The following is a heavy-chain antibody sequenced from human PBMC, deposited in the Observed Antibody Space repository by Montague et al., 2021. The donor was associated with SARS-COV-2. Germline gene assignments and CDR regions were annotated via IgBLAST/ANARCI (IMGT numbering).Heavy chain of an antibody. CDR1: GGSISSSSYY. J-gene: IGHJ4*02. CDR2: IYYSGST. CDR3: ARGGYSGYLDY. D-gene: IGHD5-12*01. Sequence: SETLSLTCTVSGGSISSSSYYCGWIRQPPGKGLGWSGSIYYSGSTYYNPSLKSRVTIAVDTSKNQFSLKLSSVTAADTAVYYCARGGYSGYLDYWGQGTLVTVSS. V-gene: IGHV4-39*07.